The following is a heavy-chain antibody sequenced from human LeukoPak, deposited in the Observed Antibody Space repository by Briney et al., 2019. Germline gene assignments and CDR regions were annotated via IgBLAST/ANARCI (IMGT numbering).Heavy chain of an antibody. CDR1: GFTFSTYA. CDR3: ARAQIPGRCSGGNCYSGY. J-gene: IGHJ4*02. D-gene: IGHD2-15*01. V-gene: IGHV3-30-3*01. Sequence: GGSLRLSCAASGFTFSTYAMNWVRQAPGKGLEWVALISYDGINKYHADSVKGRFTISRDNSKNTLYLQMDSLRSDDTALYYCARAQIPGRCSGGNCYSGYWGQGTLVTVSS. CDR2: ISYDGINK.